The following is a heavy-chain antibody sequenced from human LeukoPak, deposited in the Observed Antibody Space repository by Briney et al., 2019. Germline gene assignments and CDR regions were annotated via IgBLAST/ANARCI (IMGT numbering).Heavy chain of an antibody. Sequence: ASVKVSCKASGYTFTGYYMHWVRQAAGQGLEWMGWINPNSGGTNYAQKFQGRVTMTRDTSISTAYMELSRLRSDDTAVYYCARAPPDTAKPDYWGQGTLVTVSS. CDR2: INPNSGGT. J-gene: IGHJ4*02. CDR3: ARAPPDTAKPDY. CDR1: GYTFTGYY. V-gene: IGHV1-2*02. D-gene: IGHD5-18*01.